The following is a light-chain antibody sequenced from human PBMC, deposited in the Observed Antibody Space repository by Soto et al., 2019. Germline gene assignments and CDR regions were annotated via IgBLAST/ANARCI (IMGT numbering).Light chain of an antibody. J-gene: IGKJ4*01. CDR2: GAS. Sequence: EIVMTQSPGTLSLSPGETATLSCRARQSVSSNLAWYQQKPGQAPRLLIYGASIRATGIPARFSGSGSGTDFTLTISSLQSEDSAVYFCQQYNDWPPITFGGGTKVDIK. V-gene: IGKV3-15*01. CDR1: QSVSSN. CDR3: QQYNDWPPIT.